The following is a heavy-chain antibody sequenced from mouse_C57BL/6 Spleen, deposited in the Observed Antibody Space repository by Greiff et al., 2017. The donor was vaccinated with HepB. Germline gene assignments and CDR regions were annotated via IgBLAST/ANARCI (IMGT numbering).Heavy chain of an antibody. D-gene: IGHD2-4*01. Sequence: EVQLQQSGPELVKPGASVKISCKASGYTFTDYYMNWVKQSHGKSLEWIGDINPNNGGTSYNQKFKGKATLTVDKSSSTAYMELRSLTSEDSAVYYCARWRLRRSWFAYWGQGTLVTVSA. V-gene: IGHV1-26*01. CDR3: ARWRLRRSWFAY. CDR1: GYTFTDYY. J-gene: IGHJ3*01. CDR2: INPNNGGT.